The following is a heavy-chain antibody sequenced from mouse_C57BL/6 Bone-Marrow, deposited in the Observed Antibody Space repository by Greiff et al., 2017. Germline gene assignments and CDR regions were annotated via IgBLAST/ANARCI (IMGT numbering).Heavy chain of an antibody. CDR2: IYPRSGNT. J-gene: IGHJ2*01. D-gene: IGHD2-5*01. CDR3: ASYYRNYV. V-gene: IGHV1-81*01. Sequence: VQVVESGAELARPGASVKLSCKASGYTFTSYGISWVKQRTGQGLEWIGEIYPRSGNTYYNEKFKGKATLTADKSYSTAYMELRSLTSEDSAVYFCASYYRNYVGGQGTNLTFSS. CDR1: GYTFTSYG.